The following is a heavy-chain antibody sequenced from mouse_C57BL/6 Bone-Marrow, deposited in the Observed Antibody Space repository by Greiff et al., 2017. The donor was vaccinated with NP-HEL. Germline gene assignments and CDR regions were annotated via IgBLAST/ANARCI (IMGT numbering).Heavy chain of an antibody. CDR2: IYPGSGST. CDR3: ARGDERYFDV. CDR1: GYTFSSYW. J-gene: IGHJ1*03. Sequence: QVQLQRPGAELVKPGASVKMSCKASGYTFSSYWITWVKQRPGQGLEWIGDIYPGSGSTNYNEKFKSKATLTVDTSSSTAYMQLSSLTSEDSAVYYCARGDERYFDVWGTGTTVTVSS. V-gene: IGHV1-55*01.